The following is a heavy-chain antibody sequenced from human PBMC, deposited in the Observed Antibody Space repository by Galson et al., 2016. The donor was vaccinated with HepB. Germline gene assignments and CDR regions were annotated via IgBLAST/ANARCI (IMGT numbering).Heavy chain of an antibody. V-gene: IGHV3-23*01. J-gene: IGHJ4*02. Sequence: SLRLSCAASGFTFSSYAMSWVRQAPGKGLEWVSTITYSGGDTYYADSVKGRFTISRDNSKNTLYLQMNALRADDTAFYYCARDSGEYDLWSAYHYWGQGTLVTVSS. CDR1: GFTFSSYA. CDR3: ARDSGEYDLWSAYHY. CDR2: ITYSGGDT. D-gene: IGHD3-3*01.